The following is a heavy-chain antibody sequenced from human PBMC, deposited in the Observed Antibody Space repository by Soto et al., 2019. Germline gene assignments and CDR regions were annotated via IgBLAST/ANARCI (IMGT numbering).Heavy chain of an antibody. CDR1: GYTFTTYG. V-gene: IGHV1-18*01. CDR2: ISTYNGNT. J-gene: IGHJ4*02. CDR3: ARDPQYSTSSQDFDS. D-gene: IGHD6-6*01. Sequence: QVQLVQSGAEVKKPGASVKVSCKASGYTFTTYGISWVRQAPGQGLEWMGRISTYNGNTKYAQKLQGRVTMTTDTSTSTAYMELRSLRSYDTAVYYCARDPQYSTSSQDFDSWGQGTLVTVSS.